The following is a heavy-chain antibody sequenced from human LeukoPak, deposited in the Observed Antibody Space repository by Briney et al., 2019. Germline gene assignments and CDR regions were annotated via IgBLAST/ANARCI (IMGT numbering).Heavy chain of an antibody. CDR2: ISYDGGNK. V-gene: IGHV3-30-3*01. D-gene: IGHD6-19*01. Sequence: GGSLRLSCAASGLTFSSYWMSWVRQAPGKGLEWVAVISYDGGNKYYADSVKGRFTISRDNSKNTLYLQMNSLRAEDTAVYYCARGYSSGWLNYYYYGMDVWGQGTTVTVSS. CDR1: GLTFSSYW. CDR3: ARGYSSGWLNYYYYGMDV. J-gene: IGHJ6*02.